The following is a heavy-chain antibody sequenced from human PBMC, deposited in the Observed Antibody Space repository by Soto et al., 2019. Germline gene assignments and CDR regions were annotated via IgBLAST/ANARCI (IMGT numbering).Heavy chain of an antibody. CDR2: IYYSGST. V-gene: IGHV4-39*01. D-gene: IGHD7-27*01. CDR3: ASLILGPFYFDY. J-gene: IGHJ4*02. Sequence: SETLSLTCTVSGVSISSSSYYWGWIRQPPGKGLEWIGSIYYSGSTYYNPSLKSRVTISVDTSKNQFSLKLSSVTAADTAVYYCASLILGPFYFDYWGQGTLVTVSS. CDR1: GVSISSSSYY.